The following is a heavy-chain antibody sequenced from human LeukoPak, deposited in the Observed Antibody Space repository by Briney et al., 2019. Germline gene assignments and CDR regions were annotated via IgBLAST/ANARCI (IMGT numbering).Heavy chain of an antibody. J-gene: IGHJ4*02. V-gene: IGHV4-34*01. Sequence: SETLSLTCAVYGEPFSGYYWSWIRQPPGKGLEWIGEINHSGSTNYNPSLKSRVTISVDTSKNQFSLKLSSVTAADTAVYYCARRRLDCSSTSCYSNFDYWGQGTLVTVSS. CDR1: GEPFSGYY. CDR3: ARRRLDCSSTSCYSNFDY. CDR2: INHSGST. D-gene: IGHD2-2*01.